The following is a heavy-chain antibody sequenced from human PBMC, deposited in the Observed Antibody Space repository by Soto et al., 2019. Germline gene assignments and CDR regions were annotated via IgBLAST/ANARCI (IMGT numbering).Heavy chain of an antibody. CDR2: IYPGDSDA. V-gene: IGHV5-51*01. Sequence: PGALLRISCQGSGYTFSKYWIGWVRQTPGKGLEWMGMIYPGDSDARYSPSFEGQVTFSADKSISTAYLQWSSLKASDTAIYYCARQGGEYNTMSDYWGQGTLVTVSS. CDR1: GYTFSKYW. CDR3: ARQGGEYNTMSDY. J-gene: IGHJ4*02. D-gene: IGHD3-10*01.